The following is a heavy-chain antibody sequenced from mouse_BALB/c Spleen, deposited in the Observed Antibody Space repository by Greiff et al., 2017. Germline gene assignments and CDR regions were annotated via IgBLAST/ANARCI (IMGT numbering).Heavy chain of an antibody. Sequence: EVQLQQSGPELVKPGASVKMSCKASGYTFTSYVMHWVKQKPGQGLEWIGYINPYNDGTNYNEKFKGKATLTADKSSSTAYMQLSSLTSDDSAVYFCARSTTVVSFDYWGQGTTLTVSS. CDR2: INPYNDGT. J-gene: IGHJ2*01. CDR3: ARSTTVVSFDY. CDR1: GYTFTSYV. D-gene: IGHD1-1*01. V-gene: IGHV1-14*01.